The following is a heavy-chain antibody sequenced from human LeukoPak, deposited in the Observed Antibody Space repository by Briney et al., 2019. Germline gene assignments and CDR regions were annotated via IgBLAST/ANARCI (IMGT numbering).Heavy chain of an antibody. V-gene: IGHV3-21*01. D-gene: IGHD1-1*01. CDR1: GFTFSYYS. CDR3: ARESPGTTVFDY. J-gene: IGHJ4*02. CDR2: ISSSSDYI. Sequence: GGSLRLSYAASGFTFSYYSMNWVRQAPGKGLEWVSSISSSSDYIYYADSVKGRFTISRDNAKNSLFLQMNSLRAEDTAVYYCARESPGTTVFDYWGQGTLVTVSS.